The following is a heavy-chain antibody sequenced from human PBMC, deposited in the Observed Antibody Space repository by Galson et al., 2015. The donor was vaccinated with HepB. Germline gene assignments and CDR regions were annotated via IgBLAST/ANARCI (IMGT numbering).Heavy chain of an antibody. CDR2: MSPSSGKT. CDR3: TRGERHLGEY. Sequence: SVKVSCKASGFSFTTYGFFWVRQAPGQGLEWVGWMSPSSGKTGFAQKFQGRVSMTRDTSTSTAYMELSSLRSEDTAVYYCTRGERHLGEYWGQGTLVTVSS. V-gene: IGHV1-8*02. CDR1: GFSFTTYG. J-gene: IGHJ4*02.